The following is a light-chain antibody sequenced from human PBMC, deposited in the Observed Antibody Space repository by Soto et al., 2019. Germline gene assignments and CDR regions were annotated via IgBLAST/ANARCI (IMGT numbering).Light chain of an antibody. CDR1: QSISSY. J-gene: IGKJ5*01. CDR3: QQSYSTPIT. Sequence: DIQMTQSPSSLSASVGDRVTITCRASQSISSYLNWYQQKPGQAPKLLIYAASSLQSGVPSRFSGSGSGTDFTLTISSLQPEDFAIYYCQQSYSTPITFGQGTRLEIK. CDR2: AAS. V-gene: IGKV1-39*01.